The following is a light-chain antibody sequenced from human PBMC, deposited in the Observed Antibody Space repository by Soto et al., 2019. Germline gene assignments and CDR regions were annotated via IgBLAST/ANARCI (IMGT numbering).Light chain of an antibody. V-gene: IGKV1-9*01. J-gene: IGKJ1*01. CDR3: QKYNSVPWT. CDR1: QGISSY. Sequence: DIQLTQSPSFLSASVGDRVTITCRASQGISSYLAWYQQKPGKAPKLLIYAASTLQSGVPSRFSGSGSGTDFTLTISGLQPEDVGTYYCQKYNSVPWTFGQGTKVDIK. CDR2: AAS.